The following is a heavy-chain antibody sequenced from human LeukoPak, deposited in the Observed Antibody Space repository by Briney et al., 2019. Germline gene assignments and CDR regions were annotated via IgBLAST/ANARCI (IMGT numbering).Heavy chain of an antibody. V-gene: IGHV3-33*06. CDR1: GFTFSSYG. D-gene: IGHD2-2*01. J-gene: IGHJ5*02. CDR2: IWYDGSNK. CDR3: ANQLELDWFDP. Sequence: PGGSLRLSCAASGFTFSSYGMHWVRQAPGKGLEWVAVIWYDGSNKYYADSVKGRFTISRDNSKNTLYLQMNSLRAEDTAVYYCANQLELDWFDPWGQGTLVTVSS.